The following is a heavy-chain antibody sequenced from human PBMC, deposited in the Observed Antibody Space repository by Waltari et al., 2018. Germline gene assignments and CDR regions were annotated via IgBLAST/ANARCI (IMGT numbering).Heavy chain of an antibody. CDR1: GFTFSTYS. J-gene: IGHJ3*02. CDR2: IDKSSGTI. V-gene: IGHV3-48*01. Sequence: EVQLVESGGGLVQPGGSLRLSCAASGFTFSTYSLTWVRQAPGKSPEWVSYIDKSSGTIYYADSVKGRFTISRDNAKNSLSLQMNSLRAEDTAVYYCASDGVGVHPGDAFDIWGQGTMVTVSS. CDR3: ASDGVGVHPGDAFDI. D-gene: IGHD1-26*01.